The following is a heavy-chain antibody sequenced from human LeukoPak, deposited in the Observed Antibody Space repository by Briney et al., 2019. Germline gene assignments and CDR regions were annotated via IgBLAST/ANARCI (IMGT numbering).Heavy chain of an antibody. D-gene: IGHD5-12*01. Sequence: GGSLRLSCTVSGFTFYNTWMNWVRRAPGKGLEWVGRIKTRSDGGTTDYAAPINGRFTISRDDSKSTLFLQMSSLKTEDTAVYYCATGGYDFSYWGQGTQVTVSS. CDR1: GFTFYNTW. V-gene: IGHV3-15*07. CDR3: ATGGYDFSY. CDR2: IKTRSDGGTT. J-gene: IGHJ4*02.